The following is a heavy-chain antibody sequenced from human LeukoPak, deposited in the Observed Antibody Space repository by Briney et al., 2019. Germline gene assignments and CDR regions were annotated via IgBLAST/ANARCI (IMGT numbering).Heavy chain of an antibody. CDR1: GGSISSGSYS. J-gene: IGHJ5*02. V-gene: IGHV4-30-4*07. D-gene: IGHD2-2*01. Sequence: SETLSLTCAVSGGSISSGSYSWGWIRQPPGKGLEWIGYFFYTGNTYYNASLKSRVTISVDTSKNQFSLRLSSVTAADTAVYYCAREVDAAAAYNWFDPWGQGTLVTVSS. CDR2: FFYTGNT. CDR3: AREVDAAAAYNWFDP.